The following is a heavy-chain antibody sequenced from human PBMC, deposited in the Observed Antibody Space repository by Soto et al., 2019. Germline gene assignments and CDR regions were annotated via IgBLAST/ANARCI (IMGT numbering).Heavy chain of an antibody. V-gene: IGHV3-30*18. CDR1: GFTFSSYG. Sequence: GGSLRLSCAASGFTFSSYGMHWVRQAPGKGLEWVAVISYDGSNKYYADSVKGRFTISRDNSKNTLYLQMNSLRAEDTAVYYCAKDLFPGRGVISGYYFDYWGQGTLVTVSS. J-gene: IGHJ4*02. D-gene: IGHD3-10*01. CDR2: ISYDGSNK. CDR3: AKDLFPGRGVISGYYFDY.